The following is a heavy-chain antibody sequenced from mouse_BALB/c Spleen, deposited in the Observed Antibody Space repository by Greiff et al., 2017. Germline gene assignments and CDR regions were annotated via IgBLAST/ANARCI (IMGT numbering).Heavy chain of an antibody. CDR3: VRNFITTAVRVFDY. CDR1: GFSFTGYF. D-gene: IGHD1-2*01. V-gene: IGHV1-20*02. Sequence: VQLQQSGPELVKPGASVKISCKASGFSFTGYFMNWVMQSHGKSLEWIGRINPYNGDTFYNQKFKGKATLTVDKSSSTAHMELRSLASEDSAVYYCVRNFITTAVRVFDYWGQGTTLTVSS. CDR2: INPYNGDT. J-gene: IGHJ2*01.